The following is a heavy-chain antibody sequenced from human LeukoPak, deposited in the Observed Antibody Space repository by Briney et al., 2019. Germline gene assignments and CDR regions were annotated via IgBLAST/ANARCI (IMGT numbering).Heavy chain of an antibody. CDR3: ARGGGVAAALDY. Sequence: SQTLSLTCAISGDSVSSNSAAWNWIRQSPSRGLEWLGRTYYRSKWYYDYALSVKSRITINPDASKNQFSLQLNSVTPADTAVYYCARGGGVAAALDYWGQGALVTVSS. V-gene: IGHV6-1*01. CDR2: TYYRSKWYY. CDR1: GDSVSSNSAA. D-gene: IGHD6-13*01. J-gene: IGHJ4*02.